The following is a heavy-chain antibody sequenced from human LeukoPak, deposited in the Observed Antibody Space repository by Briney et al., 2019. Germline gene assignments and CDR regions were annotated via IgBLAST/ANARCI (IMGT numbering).Heavy chain of an antibody. V-gene: IGHV1-46*01. Sequence: ASVKVSCKASGYTFTSYYMHWVRQAPGQGLEWMGIINPSGGSTSYAQKFQGRVTMTRDTSTSTVYMELSSLRSEDTAVYYCATGGDGYNSGVDWFDPWGQGTLVTVSS. CDR3: ATGGDGYNSGVDWFDP. D-gene: IGHD5-24*01. J-gene: IGHJ5*02. CDR1: GYTFTSYY. CDR2: INPSGGST.